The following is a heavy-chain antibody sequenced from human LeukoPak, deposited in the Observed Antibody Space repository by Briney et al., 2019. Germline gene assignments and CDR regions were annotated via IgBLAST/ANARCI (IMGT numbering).Heavy chain of an antibody. CDR3: AKDLGERSGGRLIVVVTSTFDY. CDR2: ISGSGGST. D-gene: IGHD3-22*01. J-gene: IGHJ4*02. V-gene: IGHV3-23*01. CDR1: GFTFSSYA. Sequence: GSLRLSCAASGFTFSSYAMNWVRQAPGKGLEWVSSISGSGGSTFHADSVKGRFTISRDNSKNTLYLQMNSLRAEDTAVYYCAKDLGERSGGRLIVVVTSTFDYWGQGTLVTVSS.